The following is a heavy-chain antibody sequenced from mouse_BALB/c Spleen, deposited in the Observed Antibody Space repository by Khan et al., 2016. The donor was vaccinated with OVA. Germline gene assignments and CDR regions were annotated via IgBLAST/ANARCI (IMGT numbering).Heavy chain of an antibody. CDR1: GHTLTKYG. V-gene: IGHV9-3-1*01. D-gene: IGHD2-10*01. CDR2: INTYTGEP. J-gene: IGHJ4*01. Sequence: QIQLVQSGPELKKPGETVKISCKASGHTLTKYGMNWVKQAPGKGLKWMGWINTYTGEPAYADDFNGRFVFSLESSASIPYLQINNLKHEATASYFCARPPYFAYVLDNWGQGTSVTVSS. CDR3: ARPPYFAYVLDN.